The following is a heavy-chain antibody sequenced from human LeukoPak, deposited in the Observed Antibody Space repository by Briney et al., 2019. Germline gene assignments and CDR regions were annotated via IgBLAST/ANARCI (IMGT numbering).Heavy chain of an antibody. J-gene: IGHJ4*01. CDR3: AKDIRSSWYAVSDY. Sequence: GGSLRLSCAASGFTFSSYGMHWVRQAPGKGLEWVSGISYSGGSTYYADSVKGRFTISRDNSKNTLYLQMNSLRAEDTAVYFCAKDIRSSWYAVSDYWGHGTLVTVSS. CDR1: GFTFSSYG. D-gene: IGHD6-13*01. V-gene: IGHV3-23*01. CDR2: ISYSGGST.